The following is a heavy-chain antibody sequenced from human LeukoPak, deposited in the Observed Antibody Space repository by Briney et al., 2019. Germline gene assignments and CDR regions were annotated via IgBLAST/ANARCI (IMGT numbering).Heavy chain of an antibody. D-gene: IGHD5-18*01. CDR3: AKDERGYSYGLIDY. Sequence: PGGSLRLSCAASGFTFSSYGMHWVRQAPGKGLEWVAVIWYDGSNKYYADSVKGRFTISRDNSKNTLYLRMNSLRAEDTAVYYCAKDERGYSYGLIDYWGQGTLVTVSS. CDR2: IWYDGSNK. V-gene: IGHV3-33*06. J-gene: IGHJ4*02. CDR1: GFTFSSYG.